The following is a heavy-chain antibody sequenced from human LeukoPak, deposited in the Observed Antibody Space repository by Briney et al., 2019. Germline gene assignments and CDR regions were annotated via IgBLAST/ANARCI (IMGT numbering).Heavy chain of an antibody. CDR1: GYTFTSYG. J-gene: IGHJ6*03. Sequence: ASVKVSCKASGYTFTSYGISWVRQAPGQGLEWMGWISAYNGNTNYAQKLQGRVTMTTDTSTSTAYMELRSLRADDTAVYYCARGIKVTTTGEYYYYYYIDVWGKGTTVTISS. V-gene: IGHV1-18*01. D-gene: IGHD4-17*01. CDR2: ISAYNGNT. CDR3: ARGIKVTTTGEYYYYYYIDV.